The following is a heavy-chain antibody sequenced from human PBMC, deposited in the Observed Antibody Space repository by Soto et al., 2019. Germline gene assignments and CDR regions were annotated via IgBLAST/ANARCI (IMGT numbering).Heavy chain of an antibody. Sequence: SETLSLTCTVSGGSISSSSYYWGWIRQPPGKGLEWIGSIYYSGSTYYNPSLKSRVTISVDTSKNQFSLKLSSVTAADTAVYYCARHRGYSYDIDYWGQGTLVTVSS. J-gene: IGHJ4*02. CDR3: ARHRGYSYDIDY. D-gene: IGHD5-18*01. CDR1: GGSISSSSYY. CDR2: IYYSGST. V-gene: IGHV4-39*01.